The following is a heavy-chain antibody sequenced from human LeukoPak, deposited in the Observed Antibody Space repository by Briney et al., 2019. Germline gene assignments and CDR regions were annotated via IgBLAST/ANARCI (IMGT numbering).Heavy chain of an antibody. CDR1: GYTFTSYG. CDR3: ARVHYDSSGYSYSD. V-gene: IGHV7-4-1*02. CDR2: INTNTGNP. D-gene: IGHD3-22*01. J-gene: IGHJ4*02. Sequence: ASVEVSCKASGYTFTSYGMNWVRQAPGQGLEWMGWINTNTGNPAYAQGFTGRFVFSLDTSVSTAYLQISSLKAEDTAVYYCARVHYDSSGYSYSDWGQGTLVTVSS.